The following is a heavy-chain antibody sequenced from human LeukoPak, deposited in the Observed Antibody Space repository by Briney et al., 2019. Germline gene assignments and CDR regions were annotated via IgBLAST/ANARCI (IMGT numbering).Heavy chain of an antibody. Sequence: PGGSLRLSCAASGFTFSSFTMTCVRQTPGRGLEWVSGICGSGDATFYADSVKGRFTISRDNSKDTLYLQMSSLRAEDTAIYYCAKDRGYWGQGTLVTVTS. CDR1: GFTFSSFT. V-gene: IGHV3-23*01. J-gene: IGHJ4*02. CDR3: AKDRGY. CDR2: ICGSGDAT.